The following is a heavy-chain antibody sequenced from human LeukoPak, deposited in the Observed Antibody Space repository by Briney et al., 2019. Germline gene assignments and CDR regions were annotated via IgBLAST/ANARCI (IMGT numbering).Heavy chain of an antibody. CDR1: VFTFSDSW. CDR3: ARINTAIFSSSDY. J-gene: IGHJ4*02. Sequence: GGSLRLSCAASVFTFSDSWMTWVRQAPGKGLEWVANIREDGGEKYYVDSLKGRFTISRDNAKNSLYLQMNSLRAEDTAVYYCARINTAIFSSSDYWGQGTLVTVSS. D-gene: IGHD2-21*02. V-gene: IGHV3-7*05. CDR2: IREDGGEK.